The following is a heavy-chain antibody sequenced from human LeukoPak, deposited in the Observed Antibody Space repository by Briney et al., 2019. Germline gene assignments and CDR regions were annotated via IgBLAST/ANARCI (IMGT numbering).Heavy chain of an antibody. D-gene: IGHD2-15*01. J-gene: IGHJ6*02. CDR2: ISAYNGNT. CDR1: GYTFTSYG. V-gene: IGHV1-18*01. Sequence: ASVKVSCKASGYTFTSYGISWVRQTPGQGLEWMGWISAYNGNTNYAQKLQGRVTMTTDTSTSTAYMELRSLRSDDTAVYYCARDPPRIVVVVAATNYYGMDVWGQGTTVTVSS. CDR3: ARDPPRIVVVVAATNYYGMDV.